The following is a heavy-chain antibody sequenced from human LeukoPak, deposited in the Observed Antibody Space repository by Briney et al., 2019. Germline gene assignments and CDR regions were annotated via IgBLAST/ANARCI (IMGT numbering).Heavy chain of an antibody. V-gene: IGHV3-64*01. J-gene: IGHJ4*02. CDR3: AREYCSGGRCQYYFDY. CDR1: GFTFSSYA. D-gene: IGHD2-15*01. Sequence: GGSLRLSCAASGFTFSSYAMHWVRRAPGQGLEYVSDISSDGGSPFHVNSVKGRFTISRDNSKDTLYLQMGSLRAEDMAVYYCAREYCSGGRCQYYFDYWGQGTLVTVSS. CDR2: ISSDGGSP.